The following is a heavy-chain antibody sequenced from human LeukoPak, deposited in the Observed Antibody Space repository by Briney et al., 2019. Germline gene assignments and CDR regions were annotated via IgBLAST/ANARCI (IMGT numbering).Heavy chain of an antibody. Sequence: ASVKVSCKVSGYTLTELSMHWVRQAPGKGLEWMGGFDPEDGETIYAQKFQGGVTMTEDTSTDTAYMELSSLRSEDTAVYYCATTESGSYYGALGYWGQGTLVTVSS. CDR1: GYTLTELS. J-gene: IGHJ4*02. CDR2: FDPEDGET. CDR3: ATTESGSYYGALGY. D-gene: IGHD1-26*01. V-gene: IGHV1-24*01.